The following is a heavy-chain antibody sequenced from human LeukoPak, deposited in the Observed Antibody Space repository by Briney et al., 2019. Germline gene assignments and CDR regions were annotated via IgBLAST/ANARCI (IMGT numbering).Heavy chain of an antibody. V-gene: IGHV3-23*01. CDR2: IGGSGGDT. J-gene: IGHJ4*02. CDR3: ARGGRRGYPPTVTTERGFDY. Sequence: PGGSLRLSCAASGFTFRNYAMTWVRQAPGKGLEWVSAIGGSGGDTFYANSVKGRFTISRDNSKNTLYLQMNSLEVEDTAIYYCARGGRRGYPPTVTTERGFDYWGQGTLVTVSS. CDR1: GFTFRNYA. D-gene: IGHD4-17*01.